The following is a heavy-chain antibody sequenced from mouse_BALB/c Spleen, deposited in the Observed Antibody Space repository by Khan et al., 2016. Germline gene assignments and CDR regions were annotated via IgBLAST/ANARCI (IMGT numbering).Heavy chain of an antibody. Sequence: QVQLKQSGAELVKPGASVKLSCKASGYTFTSYDINWVRQRPEQGLEWIGWIFPGDGSTKYNEKFKGKATLTTDKSSSTAYMQLSRVTSEYSAVSFYARRGYYYGSHFDYWGQGTTLTVSS. CDR2: IFPGDGST. CDR3: ARRGYYYGSHFDY. J-gene: IGHJ2*01. D-gene: IGHD1-1*01. CDR1: GYTFTSYD. V-gene: IGHV1-85*01.